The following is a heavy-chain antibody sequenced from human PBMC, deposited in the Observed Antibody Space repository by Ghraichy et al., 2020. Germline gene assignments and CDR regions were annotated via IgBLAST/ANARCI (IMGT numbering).Heavy chain of an antibody. J-gene: IGHJ3*02. Sequence: SETLSLTCTVSGGSISSYYWSWIRQPPGKGLEWIGYIYYSGSTNYIPSLKSRVTLSVDTSKNQFSLKLSSVTAADTAVYYCAGGGNPCAFDIWGQGTMVTVSS. V-gene: IGHV4-59*01. D-gene: IGHD4-23*01. CDR2: IYYSGST. CDR3: AGGGNPCAFDI. CDR1: GGSISSYY.